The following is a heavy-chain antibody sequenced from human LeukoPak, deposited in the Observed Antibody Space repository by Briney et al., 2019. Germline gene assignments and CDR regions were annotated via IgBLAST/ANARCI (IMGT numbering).Heavy chain of an antibody. V-gene: IGHV1-69*06. CDR3: ARVPGQKRAHYYYYMDV. CDR2: IIPIFGTA. D-gene: IGHD4/OR15-4a*01. J-gene: IGHJ6*03. CDR1: GGTFSSYA. Sequence: SVKVSCKASGGTFSSYAISWVRQAPGQGLEWMGGIIPIFGTANYAQKFQGRVTITADKSTSTAYMELSSLRSEDTAVYYCARVPGQKRAHYYYYMDVWGKGTTVTVSS.